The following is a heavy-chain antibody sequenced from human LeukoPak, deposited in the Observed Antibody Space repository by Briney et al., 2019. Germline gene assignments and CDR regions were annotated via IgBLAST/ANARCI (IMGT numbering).Heavy chain of an antibody. CDR3: AKLFGSGNYYKGGSGY. CDR2: MSASGSNT. J-gene: IGHJ4*02. Sequence: SGGSLRLSCAVSGFTLSSYAMSWVRQAPGKGLEWVSIMSASGSNTDYADSVRGRFTISRDTSKNTLYLQMNSLRAEDTAVYYWAKLFGSGNYYKGGSGYWGQGTLVTVSS. CDR1: GFTLSSYA. V-gene: IGHV3-23*01. D-gene: IGHD3-10*01.